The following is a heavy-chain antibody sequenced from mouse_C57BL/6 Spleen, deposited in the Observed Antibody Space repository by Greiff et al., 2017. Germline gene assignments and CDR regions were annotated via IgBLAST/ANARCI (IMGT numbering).Heavy chain of an antibody. CDR3: ARANEGDAMDY. CDR1: GYAFSSSW. CDR2: IYPGDGDT. Sequence: QVQLQQSGPELVKPGASVKISCKASGYAFSSSWMNWVKQRPGKGLEWIGRIYPGDGDTNYNGKFKGKATLTADKSSSTAYMQLSSLTSEDSAVYFCARANEGDAMDYWGQGTSVTVSS. J-gene: IGHJ4*01. V-gene: IGHV1-82*01.